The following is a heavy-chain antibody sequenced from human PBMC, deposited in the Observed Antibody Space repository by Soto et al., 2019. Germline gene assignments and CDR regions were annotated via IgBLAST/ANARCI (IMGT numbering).Heavy chain of an antibody. V-gene: IGHV4-59*01. CDR2: IYYSGST. CDR1: GGSISSYY. CDR3: AREYRADYYYYGMDV. D-gene: IGHD2-2*01. J-gene: IGHJ6*04. Sequence: QVQLQESGPGLVKPSETLSLTCTVSGGSISSYYWSWIRQPPGKGLEWIGYIYYSGSTNYNPSLKSRVTISVDTSKNQFSLKLSSVTAADTAVYYCAREYRADYYYYGMDVWGKGTTVTVSS.